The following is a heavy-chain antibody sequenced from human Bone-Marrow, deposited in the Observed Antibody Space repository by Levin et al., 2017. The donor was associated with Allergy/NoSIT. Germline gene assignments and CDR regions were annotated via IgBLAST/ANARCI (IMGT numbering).Heavy chain of an antibody. V-gene: IGHV1-2*02. Sequence: RASVKVSCKASGYTFTDYYMHWVRQAPGQGPEWLGWIIPYSGGTNYVQKFQGRLTLTRDTSISTAYMELSRLTSDDTALYYCARGPRYCSGAGCFITDFWGQGTLVTVSS. J-gene: IGHJ4*02. CDR2: IIPYSGGT. CDR1: GYTFTDYY. CDR3: ARGPRYCSGAGCFITDF. D-gene: IGHD2-15*01.